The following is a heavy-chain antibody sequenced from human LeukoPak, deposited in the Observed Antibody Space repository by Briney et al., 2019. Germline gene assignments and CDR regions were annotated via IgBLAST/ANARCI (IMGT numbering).Heavy chain of an antibody. CDR3: ARADKDGYGFFGFDY. J-gene: IGHJ4*02. D-gene: IGHD5-18*01. Sequence: GGSLRLSCAASGFAFDDYGMSWVRQAPGKGLEWVSGINWNGGSIGYADSVKGRFTISRDNAKNSLYLQINSLRAEDTALYYCARADKDGYGFFGFDYWGQGTLVTVSS. V-gene: IGHV3-20*04. CDR1: GFAFDDYG. CDR2: INWNGGSI.